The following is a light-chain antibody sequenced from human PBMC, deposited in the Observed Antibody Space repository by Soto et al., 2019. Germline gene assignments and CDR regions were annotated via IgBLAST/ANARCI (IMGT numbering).Light chain of an antibody. V-gene: IGLV2-14*01. CDR3: SSYTDNSTLV. J-gene: IGLJ1*01. CDR1: SSDVGGYNY. Sequence: QSSLTQPASVSGSPGQSITSSCTGTSSDVGGYNYVSWYQQHPDKAPKLILYEVSNRPSGVSNRFSGSKSGNTASLTISGLQTEDGADYYCSSYTDNSTLVFGTGTKVTVL. CDR2: EVS.